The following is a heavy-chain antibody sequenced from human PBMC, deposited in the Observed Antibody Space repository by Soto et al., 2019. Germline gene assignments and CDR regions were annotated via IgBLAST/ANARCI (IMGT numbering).Heavy chain of an antibody. CDR2: ISGSGGST. CDR3: AKFMQSQRITMIGVVCDAFDI. CDR1: GFTFSSYA. Sequence: GSLRLSCAASGFTFSSYAMRWVRQAPGKGLEWVSAISGSGGSTYYADSVKGRFTISRDNSKNTLYLQMNSLRAEDTAVYYCAKFMQSQRITMIGVVCDAFDIWGQGTMVTVSS. J-gene: IGHJ3*02. V-gene: IGHV3-23*01. D-gene: IGHD3-22*01.